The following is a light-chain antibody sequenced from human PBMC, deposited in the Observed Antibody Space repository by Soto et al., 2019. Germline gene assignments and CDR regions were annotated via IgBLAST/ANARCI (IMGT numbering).Light chain of an antibody. J-gene: IGKJ4*01. Sequence: GDRVAITCRASQGIASALAGYQQKPGRPPKLLIYDVSSLESGVPSRFSGSGSGTEFILTISGLQPDDFATYYCQQFRDFPLTFGGGTNVDLK. CDR2: DVS. CDR1: QGIASA. V-gene: IGKV1-13*02. CDR3: QQFRDFPLT.